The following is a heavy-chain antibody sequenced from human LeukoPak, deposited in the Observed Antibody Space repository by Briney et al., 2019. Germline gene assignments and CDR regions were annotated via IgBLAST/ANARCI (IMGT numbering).Heavy chain of an antibody. CDR1: GYSISSGYY. J-gene: IGHJ4*02. CDR3: AGAPAGSLDWLSPFDY. D-gene: IGHD3/OR15-3a*01. Sequence: SETLSLTCAVSGYSISSGYYWSWIRQPAGKRLEWIGRIYASGSTNYNPSLKYRVTITADTSKNQLSLKLSSVTAADTAVYYCAGAPAGSLDWLSPFDYWGQGTLVTVSS. V-gene: IGHV4-61*02. CDR2: IYASGST.